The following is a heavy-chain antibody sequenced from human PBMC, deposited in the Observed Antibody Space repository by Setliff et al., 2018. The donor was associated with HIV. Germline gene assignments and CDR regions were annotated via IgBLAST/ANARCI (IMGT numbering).Heavy chain of an antibody. CDR2: VSQSGST. V-gene: IGHV4-39*01. CDR1: GVPINRTDHY. CDR3: ARVPVAGANWFDP. J-gene: IGHJ5*02. Sequence: SETLSLTCSVSGVPINRTDHYWGWIRQSPGKRLEWIGSVSQSGSTYYNPSLKSRITISVDRSKNLFSLKLISVTAADQGVYYCARVPVAGANWFDPWGLGTLVTVSS. D-gene: IGHD2-21*01.